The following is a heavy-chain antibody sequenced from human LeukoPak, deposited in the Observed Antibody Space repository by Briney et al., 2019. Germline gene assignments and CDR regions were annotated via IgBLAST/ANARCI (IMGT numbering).Heavy chain of an antibody. J-gene: IGHJ4*02. CDR1: GFTFSSYG. CDR3: AKGPGYFDY. Sequence: PGGPLRLSCAASGFTFSSYGMHWVRQAPGKGLEWVAVISYDGSNKYYADSVKGRFTISRDNSKNTLHLQMNSLRAEDTAVYYCAKGPGYFDYWGQGTLVTVSS. V-gene: IGHV3-30*18. CDR2: ISYDGSNK.